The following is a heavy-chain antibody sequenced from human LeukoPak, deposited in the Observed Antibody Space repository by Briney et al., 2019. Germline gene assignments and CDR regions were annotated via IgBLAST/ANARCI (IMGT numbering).Heavy chain of an antibody. V-gene: IGHV3-21*05. Sequence: GGSLRLSCAASGFTFSTHSMNWVRQAPGEGLEWVSYISHTGNDIYYGESVKGRFTISRDYAKNSLYLQMHTLRAEDTAVYYCAGDGTGVLPGDAFDIWSQGTMVTVSS. CDR2: ISHTGNDI. D-gene: IGHD1-1*01. J-gene: IGHJ3*02. CDR1: GFTFSTHS. CDR3: AGDGTGVLPGDAFDI.